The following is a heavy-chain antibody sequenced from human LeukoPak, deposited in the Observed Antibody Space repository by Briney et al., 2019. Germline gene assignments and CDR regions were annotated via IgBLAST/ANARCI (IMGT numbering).Heavy chain of an antibody. J-gene: IGHJ2*01. CDR2: IYYSGST. CDR1: GGSISSYY. D-gene: IGHD1-14*01. V-gene: IGHV4-59*12. CDR3: AKEGVGEPSYWYLDL. Sequence: SETLSLTCTVSGGSISSYYWSWIRQPPGKGLEWIGYIYYSGSTNYNPSLKSRVAISVDTSKNQFSLKLSSVTAADTAVYYCAKEGVGEPSYWYLDLWGRGTLVTVSS.